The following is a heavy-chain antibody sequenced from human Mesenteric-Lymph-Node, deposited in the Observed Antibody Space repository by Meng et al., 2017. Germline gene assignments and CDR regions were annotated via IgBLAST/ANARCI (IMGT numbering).Heavy chain of an antibody. Sequence: GQLQFWGAGLLRPSETLSLTCTIYGGSFSGYWWSWIRQAPGKRLEWIGEIDHGGTNNYNPSLKSRVTISGDMSKNRFSLRMSSVTAADTAVYYCARVEYRGNLQDSNGLALWGQGALVTVSS. CDR2: IDHGGTN. D-gene: IGHD3-22*01. J-gene: IGHJ4*02. CDR1: GGSFSGYW. V-gene: IGHV4-34*01. CDR3: ARVEYRGNLQDSNGLAL.